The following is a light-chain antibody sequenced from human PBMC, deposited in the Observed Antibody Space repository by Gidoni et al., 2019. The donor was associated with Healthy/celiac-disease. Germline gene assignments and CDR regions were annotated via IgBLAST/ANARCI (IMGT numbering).Light chain of an antibody. CDR1: SSNIGNNY. CDR2: ANN. CDR3: GTWDSSLSAVV. J-gene: IGLJ2*01. V-gene: IGLV1-51*01. Sequence: QSVLTQPLSVSAAPGQKVTISCSGSSSNIGNNYVSWYQQLPGTAPKLLIYANNKRPSGIPDRFSGSKSGTSATLGITGLQTGDEADYYCGTWDSSLSAVVFGGGTKLTVL.